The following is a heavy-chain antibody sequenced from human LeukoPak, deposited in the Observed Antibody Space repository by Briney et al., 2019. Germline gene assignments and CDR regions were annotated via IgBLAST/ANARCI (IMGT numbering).Heavy chain of an antibody. Sequence: GGSLRLSCAASGFSVRSNYMSWVRQAPGKGLEWVSVIYIGERTYYAESVEGRFSIYRDNSKNTLYLQMDSLRVEDTAVYYCAREAYYYDTSGYVDYWGQGTLVTVSS. CDR1: GFSVRSNY. CDR3: AREAYYYDTSGYVDY. V-gene: IGHV3-53*01. J-gene: IGHJ4*02. D-gene: IGHD3-22*01. CDR2: IYIGERT.